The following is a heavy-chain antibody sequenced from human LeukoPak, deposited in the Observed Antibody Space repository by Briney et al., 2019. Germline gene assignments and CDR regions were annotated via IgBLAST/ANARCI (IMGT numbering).Heavy chain of an antibody. CDR3: ARAPSSYESGNGYPNLGWLDP. CDR2: FHRGRI. V-gene: IGHV4-38-2*02. J-gene: IGHJ5*02. D-gene: IGHD5-24*01. CDR1: GYPIGPDYY. Sequence: SETLSLTCKVSGYPIGPDYYWVWIRQAPGRGLQWIGGFHRGRIQYNSALKSRVTISIDSSKNQFSLRMWPVTAADTAFYFCARAPSSYESGNGYPNLGWLDPWGQGALVTVSS.